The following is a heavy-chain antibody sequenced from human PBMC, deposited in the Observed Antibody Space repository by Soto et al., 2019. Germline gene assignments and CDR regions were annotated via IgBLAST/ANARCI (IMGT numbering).Heavy chain of an antibody. CDR1: GGSISSGGYS. Sequence: SETLSLTCAVSGGSISSGGYSWSCIRQPPGKGLEWIGYIYYSGSTYYNPSLKSRVTISVDTSKNQFSLKLSSVTAADTAVYYCVGYYYYGMDVWGQGTTVTVSS. V-gene: IGHV4-30-2*03. CDR2: IYYSGST. J-gene: IGHJ6*02. CDR3: VGYYYYGMDV.